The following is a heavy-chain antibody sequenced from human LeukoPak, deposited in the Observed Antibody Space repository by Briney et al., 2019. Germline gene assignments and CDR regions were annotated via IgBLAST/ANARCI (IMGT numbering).Heavy chain of an antibody. D-gene: IGHD6-13*01. V-gene: IGHV3-48*03. CDR1: GFTLSSYE. CDR3: ARGPYSSNWYVDY. J-gene: IGHJ4*02. Sequence: GGALRLSCTASGFTLSSYEMNWVRLAPGKGLEWISYISRTGNSIYYADSVKGRFTISRDSAKNSLYLQMNSLRAEDTAVYYCARGPYSSNWYVDYWGQGTLVTVAS. CDR2: ISRTGNSI.